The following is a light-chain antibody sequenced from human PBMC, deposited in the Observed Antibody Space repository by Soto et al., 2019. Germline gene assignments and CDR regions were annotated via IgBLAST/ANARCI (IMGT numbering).Light chain of an antibody. J-gene: IGKJ2*01. CDR3: QQYGGSPPYT. CDR2: GAS. Sequence: VLTQSPGTLSLSPGERATISCRASQSISSSYLAWYQHKPGQAPRLLIYGASRRATGIPHRFSGSGSGTVFTLTISRLESDDCGVYYCQQYGGSPPYTFGQGTRLEIK. V-gene: IGKV3-20*01. CDR1: QSISSSY.